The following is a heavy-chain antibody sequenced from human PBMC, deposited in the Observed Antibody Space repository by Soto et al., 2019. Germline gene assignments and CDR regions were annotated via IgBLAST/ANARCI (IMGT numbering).Heavy chain of an antibody. CDR1: GGSISSGYYY. CDR2: IYNRGST. Sequence: QSLTGPVAGGSISSGYYYLRWIRQHPGKGLEWIGYIYNRGSTFYNPSLKSRVTISVDTSKNQFSLKLSSVTAADTAVYYCARRYYDSSAGFDPWGQGTLVTVSS. J-gene: IGHJ5*02. V-gene: IGHV4-31*03. D-gene: IGHD3-22*01. CDR3: ARRYYDSSAGFDP.